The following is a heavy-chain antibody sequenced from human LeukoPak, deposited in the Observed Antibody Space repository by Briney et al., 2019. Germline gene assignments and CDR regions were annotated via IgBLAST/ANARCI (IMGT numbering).Heavy chain of an antibody. Sequence: ASVKVSCKASGYTFTDYYIQWVRQAPGQGPEWMGWISPQSGGTIYAQKFQGRVTMTRETSISTAYMELSRLKSDDTAVFYCARGSYWYDAWGQGTLVTVSS. V-gene: IGHV1-2*02. D-gene: IGHD6-13*01. J-gene: IGHJ5*02. CDR1: GYTFTDYY. CDR3: ARGSYWYDA. CDR2: ISPQSGGT.